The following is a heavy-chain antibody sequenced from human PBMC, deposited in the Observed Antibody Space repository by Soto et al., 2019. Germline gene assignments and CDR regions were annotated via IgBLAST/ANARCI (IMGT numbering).Heavy chain of an antibody. CDR3: ANLPPRIEVTVLPIPT. D-gene: IGHD2-15*01. CDR2: IYHSGST. J-gene: IGHJ5*02. CDR1: WLHQQWWLL. Sequence: SETLFPHLRCLWWLHQQWWLLLELDPAATREGPGVIGEIYHSGSTNYNPSLKSRVTISVDKSNNQFSLTLKYVTAADTAVYYCANLPPRIEVTVLPIPTWGQGTLVTVSS. V-gene: IGHV4-30-2*01.